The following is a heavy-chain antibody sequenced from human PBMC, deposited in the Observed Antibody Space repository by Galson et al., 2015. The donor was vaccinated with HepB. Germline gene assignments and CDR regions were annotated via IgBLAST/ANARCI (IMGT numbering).Heavy chain of an antibody. V-gene: IGHV3-33*08. D-gene: IGHD3-22*01. CDR1: GFTCSNYG. CDR2: IWHDGSHK. J-gene: IGHJ5*02. Sequence: SLRTSCAASGFTCSNYGMHWVRQAPGKRPEWVAAIWHDGSHKYYQDSLQGRVTISRDNSKNTLYLQVDSLRAEDTALYFCARGGDDTSGYYSTLGHHWGQGTLVTVSS. CDR3: ARGGDDTSGYYSTLGHH.